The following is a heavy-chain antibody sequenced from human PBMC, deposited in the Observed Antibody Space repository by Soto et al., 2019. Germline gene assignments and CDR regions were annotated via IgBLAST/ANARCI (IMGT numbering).Heavy chain of an antibody. CDR1: GFIFSNAW. CDR3: TTDPFYDYVCGSLGP. Sequence: GGSLRLSCAASGFIFSNAWMNWVRQAPGKGLEWVGRIKSKTDGGTTDYAAPVKGRFIISRDDSKNTLYVQMNSLKTEDSGVYYSTTDPFYDYVCGSLGPWGQGTLVTVSS. J-gene: IGHJ5*02. D-gene: IGHD3-16*01. V-gene: IGHV3-15*01. CDR2: IKSKTDGGTT.